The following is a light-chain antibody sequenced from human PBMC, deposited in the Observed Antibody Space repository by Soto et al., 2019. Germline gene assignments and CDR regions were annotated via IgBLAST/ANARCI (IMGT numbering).Light chain of an antibody. CDR2: GAS. CDR1: QSVSSSY. V-gene: IGKV3-20*01. Sequence: EIVLTQSPGTLSLSPGERATLSCRASQSVSSSYLAWYQQKPGQAPRLLIYGASSRATGIPDRFSGSGSGTDFTHTISRLEPEDFAVYYCQQYGSAPITFGQGPRLEIK. J-gene: IGKJ5*01. CDR3: QQYGSAPIT.